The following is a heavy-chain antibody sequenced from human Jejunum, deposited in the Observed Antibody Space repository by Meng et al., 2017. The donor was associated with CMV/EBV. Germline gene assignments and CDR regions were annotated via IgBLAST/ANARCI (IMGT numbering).Heavy chain of an antibody. CDR2: IYSGGSTS. CDR3: AKEGYSGYAFYFYGMDV. J-gene: IGHJ6*02. CDR1: FSTYA. Sequence: FSTYAMTWVRQAPGKGLEWVSVIYSGGSTSYSADSVKGRFTISRDDSKNTLYLQMHSLRAEDTAVYYCAKEGYSGYAFYFYGMDVWGQGTTVTVSS. V-gene: IGHV3-23*03. D-gene: IGHD5-12*01.